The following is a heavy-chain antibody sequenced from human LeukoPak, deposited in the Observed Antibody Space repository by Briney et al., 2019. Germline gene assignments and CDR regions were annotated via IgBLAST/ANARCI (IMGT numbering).Heavy chain of an antibody. D-gene: IGHD2-15*01. CDR2: IKQDGSEK. CDR3: ARESQYCSGGSCYSGAFDI. Sequence: GGSLRLSCAASGFTFSSYWMSWVRQAPGKGLEWVANIKQDGSEKYYVDSVKGRFTISRDNAKNSLYLQMNSLRAEDTAVYYCARESQYCSGGSCYSGAFDIWGQGTMATVSS. V-gene: IGHV3-7*01. CDR1: GFTFSSYW. J-gene: IGHJ3*02.